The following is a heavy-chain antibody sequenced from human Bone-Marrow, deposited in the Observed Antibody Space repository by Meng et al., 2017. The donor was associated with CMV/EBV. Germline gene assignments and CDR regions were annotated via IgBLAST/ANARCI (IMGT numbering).Heavy chain of an antibody. V-gene: IGHV3-43*01. CDR1: GFTFDDYT. J-gene: IGHJ5*02. Sequence: GESLKISCAASGFTFDDYTMHWVRQAPGKGLEWVSLISWDGGSTYYADSVKGRFTISRDNSKNSLYLQMNSLRTEDTALHYCAKDSLGGSSWYGGWFDPWGQGTLVTVSS. CDR2: ISWDGGST. CDR3: AKDSLGGSSWYGGWFDP. D-gene: IGHD6-13*01.